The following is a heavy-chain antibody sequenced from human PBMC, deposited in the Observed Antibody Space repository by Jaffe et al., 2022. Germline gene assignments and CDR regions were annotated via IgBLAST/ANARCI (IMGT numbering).Heavy chain of an antibody. V-gene: IGHV1-46*01. CDR1: GYTFTSYY. D-gene: IGHD3-9*01. CDR3: ARDDTRYYDILTGPVGY. CDR2: INPSGGST. J-gene: IGHJ4*02. Sequence: QVQLVQSGAEVKKPGASVKVSCKASGYTFTSYYMHWVRQAPGQGLEWMGIINPSGGSTSYAQKFQGRVTMTRDTSTSTVYMELSSLRSEDTAVYYCARDDTRYYDILTGPVGYWGQGTLVTVSS.